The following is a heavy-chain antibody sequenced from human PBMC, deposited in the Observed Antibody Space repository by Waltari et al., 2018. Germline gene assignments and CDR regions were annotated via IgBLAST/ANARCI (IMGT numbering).Heavy chain of an antibody. CDR3: ATYIGASVGTAAFDG. Sequence: QLQLPESGPRLVRPSETLSLICRVSGVSITSNRHYWAWIRQSPGQGLEWIGTVSYGGTTYISPALKSRVSVSRYTSKNQVTLILGSVTAADMAVYYCATYIGASVGTAAFDGWGQGTMVTVSS. J-gene: IGHJ3*01. D-gene: IGHD5-12*01. V-gene: IGHV4-39*01. CDR1: GVSITSNRHY. CDR2: VSYGGTT.